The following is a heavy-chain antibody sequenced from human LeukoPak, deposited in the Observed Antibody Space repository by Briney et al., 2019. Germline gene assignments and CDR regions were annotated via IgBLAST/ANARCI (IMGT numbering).Heavy chain of an antibody. CDR3: ARDPFFSVP. D-gene: IGHD2/OR15-2a*01. CDR2: IKEDGGEK. Sequence: SGGSLRLSCEVSGFTIRNHWMSWVRQAPGKGLEWVANIKEDGGEKYYVDSVKGRFTISRDNGKNSLYLQMNNLRVDDTALYYCARDPFFSVPWGQGTLVTVSS. V-gene: IGHV3-7*01. J-gene: IGHJ5*02. CDR1: GFTIRNHW.